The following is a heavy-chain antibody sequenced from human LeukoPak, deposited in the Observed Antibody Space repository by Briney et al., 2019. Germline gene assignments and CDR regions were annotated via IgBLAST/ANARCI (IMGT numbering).Heavy chain of an antibody. CDR1: GGSISSSSYY. CDR3: ARGWLGYCTNGVCYSWFDP. J-gene: IGHJ5*02. Sequence: PSETLSLTCTVSGGSISSSSYYWSWIRQPPGKGLEWIGEINHSGSTNYNPSLKSRVTISVDTSKNQFSLKLSSVTAADTAVYYCARGWLGYCTNGVCYSWFDPWGQGTLVTVSS. D-gene: IGHD2-8*01. V-gene: IGHV4-39*07. CDR2: INHSGST.